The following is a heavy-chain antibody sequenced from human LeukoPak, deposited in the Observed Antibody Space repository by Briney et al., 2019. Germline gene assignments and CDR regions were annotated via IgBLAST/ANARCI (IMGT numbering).Heavy chain of an antibody. Sequence: PGGPLRLSCAASGFTFSSYWMSWVRQAPGKGLEWVANIKQDGSEKYYVDSVKGRFTISRDNAKNSLYLQMNSLRAEDTAVYYCASWSSGWFYYFDYWGQGTLVTVSS. CDR3: ASWSSGWFYYFDY. CDR1: GFTFSSYW. D-gene: IGHD6-13*01. J-gene: IGHJ4*02. CDR2: IKQDGSEK. V-gene: IGHV3-7*01.